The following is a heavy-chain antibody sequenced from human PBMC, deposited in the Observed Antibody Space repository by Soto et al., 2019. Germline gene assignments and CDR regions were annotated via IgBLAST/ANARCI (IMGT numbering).Heavy chain of an antibody. V-gene: IGHV1-69*02. CDR1: GATFSSYS. CDR3: ARNNAARDIALVPAAIDAMDV. D-gene: IGHD2-2*02. J-gene: IGHJ6*02. CDR2: IIPFCGIA. Sequence: QVQLVQSGAEVKKPGSSVKVSCKASGATFSSYSITWVRQAPGQGLEWMGRIIPFCGIASYAQKFQGRVTMNADKSTRTAYMELSSLRSEDTAVYYCARNNAARDIALVPAAIDAMDVWGQGTAVTVSS.